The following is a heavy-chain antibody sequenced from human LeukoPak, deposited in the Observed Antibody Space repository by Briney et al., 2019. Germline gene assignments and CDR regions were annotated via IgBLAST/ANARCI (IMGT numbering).Heavy chain of an antibody. Sequence: GGSLRLSCAASGFTFRNYVIHWVRQAPGEGLEWVAVTSSDLNVKLYADSVKGRFTISRDNSRGTLYLQMNSLRPEDTAIYYCAREGYYGSGSPPSLYFDYWGQGTLVTVAS. J-gene: IGHJ4*02. V-gene: IGHV3-30-3*01. CDR2: TSSDLNVK. D-gene: IGHD3-10*01. CDR1: GFTFRNYV. CDR3: AREGYYGSGSPPSLYFDY.